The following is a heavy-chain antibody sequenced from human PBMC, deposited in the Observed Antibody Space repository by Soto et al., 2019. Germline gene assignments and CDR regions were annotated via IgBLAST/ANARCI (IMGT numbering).Heavy chain of an antibody. V-gene: IGHV3-33*01. CDR1: GFTFSSYG. J-gene: IGHJ4*02. Sequence: GGSLRLSCAASGFTFSSYGMHWVRQAPGKGLEWAAVIWYDGSNKYYADSVRGRFTISRDNSKNTLYLQMNSLRAEDTAVYYCAREFEDYYDSSGYYPIGYWGQGTLVTVSS. CDR2: IWYDGSNK. D-gene: IGHD3-22*01. CDR3: AREFEDYYDSSGYYPIGY.